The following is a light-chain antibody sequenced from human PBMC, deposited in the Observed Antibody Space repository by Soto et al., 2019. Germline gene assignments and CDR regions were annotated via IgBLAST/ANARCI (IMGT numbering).Light chain of an antibody. CDR2: GNS. CDR1: NSNIGAGYD. CDR3: QSYDSTLSNSAL. Sequence: QPVLTQPPSVSGAPGQRVTISCSGTNSNIGAGYDVHWYQHIPGTAPKLLIYGNSNRPSGVPDRFSGSKSGTSASLAITGLQADDEADYYCQSYDSTLSNSALFGGGTKLTVL. V-gene: IGLV1-40*01. J-gene: IGLJ2*01.